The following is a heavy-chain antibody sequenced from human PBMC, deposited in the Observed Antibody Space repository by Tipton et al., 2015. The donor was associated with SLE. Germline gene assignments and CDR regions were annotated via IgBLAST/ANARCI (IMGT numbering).Heavy chain of an antibody. CDR1: GGSISSHY. CDR2: IYYSGST. Sequence: TLSLTCTVSGGSISSHYWSWIRQPPGKGLEWIGYIYYSGSTNYNPSLKSRVTISVDTSKNQFSLKLSSVTAADTAVYYCARGSGRVYYYGSGRGFDYWGQGTLVTVSS. D-gene: IGHD3-10*01. CDR3: ARGSGRVYYYGSGRGFDY. J-gene: IGHJ4*02. V-gene: IGHV4-59*11.